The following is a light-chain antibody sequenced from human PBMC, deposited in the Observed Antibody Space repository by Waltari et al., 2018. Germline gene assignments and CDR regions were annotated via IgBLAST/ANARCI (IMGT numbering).Light chain of an antibody. Sequence: QSVLTQPPSASGTPGQRVTISCSGSSSNIGSNTVNWYQQFPGTSPRLLFYTNDQRPSGVPDRFSASRSGTSASLAISGLRSEDEADYYWAAWDDSLNGQVFGGGTKLTVL. CDR1: SSNIGSNT. CDR3: AAWDDSLNGQV. CDR2: TND. J-gene: IGLJ3*02. V-gene: IGLV1-44*01.